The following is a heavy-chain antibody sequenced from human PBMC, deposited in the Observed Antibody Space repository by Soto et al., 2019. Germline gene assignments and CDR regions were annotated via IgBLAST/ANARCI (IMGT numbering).Heavy chain of an antibody. CDR2: IKQDGSEK. Sequence: EVQLVESGGGLVQPGGSLRLSCAASGFTFSSYWMSWVRQAPGKGLEWVANIKQDGSEKYYVDSVKGRFTISRDNAKNSLYLQMNSLRAEDTAVYYCAAEMDILATFWFDPWGQGTLVTVSS. CDR1: GFTFSSYW. CDR3: AAEMDILATFWFDP. J-gene: IGHJ5*02. V-gene: IGHV3-7*01. D-gene: IGHD5-12*01.